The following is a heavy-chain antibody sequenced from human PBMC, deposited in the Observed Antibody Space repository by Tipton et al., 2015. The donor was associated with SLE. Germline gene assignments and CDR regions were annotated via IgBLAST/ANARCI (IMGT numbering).Heavy chain of an antibody. CDR3: AEDAGFRRGGGCSNLDY. Sequence: GLVKPSETLSLTCTVSGGSVSSGSYYWSWIRQHPGKGLEWIGYIYYSGSTYYNPSLKSRLHMSIDTSQNQFSLKLTSVTAADTGVIFCAEDAGFRRGGGCSNLDYWGQGTLVTVSS. D-gene: IGHD2-15*01. CDR1: GGSVSSGSYY. V-gene: IGHV4-31*03. CDR2: IYYSGST. J-gene: IGHJ4*02.